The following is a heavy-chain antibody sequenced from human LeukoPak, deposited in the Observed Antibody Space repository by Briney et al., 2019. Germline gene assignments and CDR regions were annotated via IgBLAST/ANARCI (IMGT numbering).Heavy chain of an antibody. J-gene: IGHJ4*02. D-gene: IGHD6-13*01. CDR2: INHSGST. CDR1: GGSISSGGYY. CDR3: ARGVGYSSSWYSY. Sequence: SETLSLTCTVSGGSISSGGYYWSWIRQPPGKGLEWIGEINHSGSTNYNPSLKSRVTISVDTSKNQFSLKLSSVTAADTAVYYCARGVGYSSSWYSYWGQGTLVTVSS. V-gene: IGHV4-39*07.